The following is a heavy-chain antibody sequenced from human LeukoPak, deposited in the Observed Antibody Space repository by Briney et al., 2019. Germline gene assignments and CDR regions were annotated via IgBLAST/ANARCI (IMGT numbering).Heavy chain of an antibody. CDR1: GGSISSSSYY. V-gene: IGHV4-39*01. Sequence: PSETLSLTCTVSGGSISSSSYYWGWIRQPPGKGLEWIGSIYYSGSTYYNPSLKSRVTISVDTSKNQFSLKLSSVTAADTAVYYCARGPSPPSAVWFGESYYFDYWGQGTLVTVSS. J-gene: IGHJ4*02. D-gene: IGHD3-10*01. CDR2: IYYSGST. CDR3: ARGPSPPSAVWFGESYYFDY.